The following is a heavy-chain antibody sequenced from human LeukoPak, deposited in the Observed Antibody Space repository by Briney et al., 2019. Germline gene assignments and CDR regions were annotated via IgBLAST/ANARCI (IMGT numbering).Heavy chain of an antibody. Sequence: SETLSLTCAVYGGSFSGYYWSWIRQPPGKGLEWIGGINHSGSTNYNPSLKSRVTISVDTSKNQFSLKLSSVTAADTAVYYCARLEQYQLLTKIYYYYYMDVWGKGTTVTVSS. CDR1: GGSFSGYY. V-gene: IGHV4-34*01. D-gene: IGHD2-2*01. J-gene: IGHJ6*03. CDR2: INHSGST. CDR3: ARLEQYQLLTKIYYYYYMDV.